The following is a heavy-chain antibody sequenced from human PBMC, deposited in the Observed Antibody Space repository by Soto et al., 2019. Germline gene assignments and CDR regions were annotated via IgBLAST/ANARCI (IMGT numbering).Heavy chain of an antibody. CDR3: ARVSTMMRGVSALRYFDY. D-gene: IGHD3-10*01. CDR2: IKQDGSEK. CDR1: GFTFSSYW. V-gene: IGHV3-7*01. J-gene: IGHJ4*02. Sequence: PGGSLRLSCAASGFTFSSYWMRWLRQAPGEGLEWVDKIKQDGSEKYYVESVKGRFTISRDNAKNSLYLQMNRLRADDTAVYYCARVSTMMRGVSALRYFDYWGQGTLVTVSS.